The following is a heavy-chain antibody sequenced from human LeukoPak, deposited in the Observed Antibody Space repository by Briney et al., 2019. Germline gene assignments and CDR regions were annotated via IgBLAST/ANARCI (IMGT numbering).Heavy chain of an antibody. CDR1: GGSFSGYY. D-gene: IGHD5-18*01. CDR2: INHSGST. CDR3: ARVKYIYGFLNWFDP. V-gene: IGHV4-34*01. Sequence: PSETLSLTCAVYGGSFSGYYWSWIRQPPGKGLEWIGEINHSGSTNYNPSLKSRVTISVDTSKNQFSLKLSSVTATDTAVYYCARVKYIYGFLNWFDPWGQGTLVTVSS. J-gene: IGHJ5*02.